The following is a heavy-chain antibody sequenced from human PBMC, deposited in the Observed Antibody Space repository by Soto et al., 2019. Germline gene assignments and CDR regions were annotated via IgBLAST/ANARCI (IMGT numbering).Heavy chain of an antibody. CDR1: GGSISSGDYD. D-gene: IGHD1-26*01. Sequence: CTVSGGSISSGDYDWSWIRQPPGKGLEWIGYIYYSGSTYYNPSLKSRVTISVDTSKNQFSLKLSSVTAADTAVYYCASSGSYYRWAFDIWGQGTMVTVSS. CDR2: IYYSGST. CDR3: ASSGSYYRWAFDI. V-gene: IGHV4-30-4*01. J-gene: IGHJ3*02.